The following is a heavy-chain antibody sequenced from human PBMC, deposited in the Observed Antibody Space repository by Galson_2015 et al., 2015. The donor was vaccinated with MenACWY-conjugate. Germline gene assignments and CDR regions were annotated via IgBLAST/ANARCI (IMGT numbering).Heavy chain of an antibody. V-gene: IGHV3-48*02. CDR1: GFTFSSNT. CDR3: AKSPTILDY. CDR2: ISSAGSSI. D-gene: IGHD2-21*01. Sequence: SLRLSCAASGFTFSSNTMNWVRQAPGKGLEWVSSISSAGSSIYYADSVKGRFTISRDNAENSLYLQMNSLRDEDTAVYYCAKSPTILDYWGQGTLVTVSS. J-gene: IGHJ4*02.